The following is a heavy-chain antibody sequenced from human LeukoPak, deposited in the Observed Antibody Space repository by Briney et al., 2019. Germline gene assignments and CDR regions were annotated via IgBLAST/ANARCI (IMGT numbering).Heavy chain of an antibody. CDR2: LYHSGST. D-gene: IGHD3-10*01. CDR1: GYSISSGYY. V-gene: IGHV4-38-2*02. Sequence: PSETLSLTCAVSGYSISSGYYWAWIRQPPGKGREWIGCLYHSGSTYYNPSLKSRFTISVDKPKNQFSLKLRSVTAADTAVYYCARDDMVRGVITFYYGVDVWGKGTTVTASS. CDR3: ARDDMVRGVITFYYGVDV. J-gene: IGHJ6*04.